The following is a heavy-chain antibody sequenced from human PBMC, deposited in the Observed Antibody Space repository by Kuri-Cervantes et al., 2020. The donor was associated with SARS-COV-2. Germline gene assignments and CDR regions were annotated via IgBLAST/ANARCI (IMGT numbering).Heavy chain of an antibody. CDR3: ARDARNDDFFDA. Sequence: ASVKVSCKASGYTFTGYYMHWVRQAPGQGLEWTGWINPNSGVTSYAPKFQDRVTMTRDTAINTLYMYLSGLRSVDTAVYYCARDARNDDFFDAWGQGALVTVSS. J-gene: IGHJ4*02. D-gene: IGHD1-1*01. V-gene: IGHV1-2*02. CDR2: INPNSGVT. CDR1: GYTFTGYY.